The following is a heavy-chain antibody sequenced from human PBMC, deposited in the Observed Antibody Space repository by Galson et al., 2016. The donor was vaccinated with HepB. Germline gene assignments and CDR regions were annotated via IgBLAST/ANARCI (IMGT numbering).Heavy chain of an antibody. CDR2: ISYDGSNK. J-gene: IGHJ4*02. CDR3: AKDVGSWYLLLSHYFDY. CDR1: AFGFSSYA. V-gene: IGHV3-30*18. D-gene: IGHD2-15*01. Sequence: SLRLSCAASAFGFSSYAMAWVRQAPGKGLEWVAVISYDGSNKYQADSVKGRFTISRDNSKNTVYLQMNSLRAEDTAVYYCAKDVGSWYLLLSHYFDYWGQGTLVTVSS.